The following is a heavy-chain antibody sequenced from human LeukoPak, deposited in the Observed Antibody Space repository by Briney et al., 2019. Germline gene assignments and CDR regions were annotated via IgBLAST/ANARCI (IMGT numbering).Heavy chain of an antibody. CDR1: GFTFSDYW. J-gene: IGHJ3*02. Sequence: GGSLRLSCAASGFTFSDYWMSWVRQSPGKGLEWVANIKEDGSQKYYVDSVRGRFTISRDNAKNSLFLQMDSLRAEDTAVYYCARGYCSSTSCYGAFDIWGQGTMVTVSS. CDR2: IKEDGSQK. V-gene: IGHV3-7*01. CDR3: ARGYCSSTSCYGAFDI. D-gene: IGHD2-2*01.